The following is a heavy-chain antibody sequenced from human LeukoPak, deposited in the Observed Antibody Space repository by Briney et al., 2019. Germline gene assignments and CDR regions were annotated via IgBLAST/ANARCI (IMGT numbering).Heavy chain of an antibody. Sequence: PGGSLRLSCAASGFTFSSYGMHWVRQAPGKGLEWVAVISYDGSDKYYADSVKGRFTISRDNSKNTLYVQMNSLRAEDTAVYYCAKDVLDFYYYGMDVWGQGTTVTVSS. CDR1: GFTFSSYG. CDR3: AKDVLDFYYYGMDV. CDR2: ISYDGSDK. D-gene: IGHD2-2*03. J-gene: IGHJ6*02. V-gene: IGHV3-30*18.